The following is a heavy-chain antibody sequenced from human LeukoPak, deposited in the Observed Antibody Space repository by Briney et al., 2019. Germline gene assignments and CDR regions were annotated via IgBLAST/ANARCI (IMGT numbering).Heavy chain of an antibody. CDR2: INHSGST. D-gene: IGHD3-22*01. V-gene: IGHV4-39*07. Sequence: PSETLSLTCTVSGGSISTSNYYWGWIRQPPGKGLEWIGEINHSGSTNYNPPLKSRVTISVDTSKNQFSLKLSSVTAADTAVYYCARLRSEDSSGYSDYWGQGTLVTVSS. CDR3: ARLRSEDSSGYSDY. CDR1: GGSISTSNYY. J-gene: IGHJ4*02.